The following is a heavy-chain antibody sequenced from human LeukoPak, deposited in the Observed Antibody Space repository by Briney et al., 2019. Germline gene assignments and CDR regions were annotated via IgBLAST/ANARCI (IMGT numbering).Heavy chain of an antibody. CDR3: ARAPWAYGNYVHAFDI. J-gene: IGHJ3*02. V-gene: IGHV4-38-2*02. D-gene: IGHD4-11*01. Sequence: SETLSLTCTVSGYSISSAYYWGWIRQPPGKGLEWIGSFHYSGSTYYNPSLMSRVTTSVDTSKNLFSLKLTSVTAADTAVYYCARAPWAYGNYVHAFDIWGQGTMVTVSS. CDR1: GYSISSAYY. CDR2: FHYSGST.